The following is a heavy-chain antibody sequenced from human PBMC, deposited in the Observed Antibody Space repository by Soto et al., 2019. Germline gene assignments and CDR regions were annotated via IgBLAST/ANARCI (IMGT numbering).Heavy chain of an antibody. Sequence: SQTLSLTCVISGDTVSTNTAAWNWIRQSPSRGLEWLGRIYYKSRWYNDYSESLKSRIAIIPDTSRNQFSLQLNSVIPEDTAVYYCARDWCYDPDQTYYYGMDVWGQGTKVTVSS. CDR2: IYYKSRWYN. D-gene: IGHD5-12*01. V-gene: IGHV6-1*01. CDR1: GDTVSTNTAA. CDR3: ARDWCYDPDQTYYYGMDV. J-gene: IGHJ6*02.